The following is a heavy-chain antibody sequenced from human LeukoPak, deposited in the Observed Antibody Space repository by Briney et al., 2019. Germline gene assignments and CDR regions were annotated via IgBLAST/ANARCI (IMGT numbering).Heavy chain of an antibody. J-gene: IGHJ4*02. V-gene: IGHV1-8*01. CDR1: GYTFTSYD. CDR2: VNPNSGNT. CDR3: AKRIDFWSGYCFDY. Sequence: ASVKVSCKASGYTFTSYDINWVRQATGQGLEWMGWVNPNSGNTGYAQKFQGRVTMTRNTSISTAYMELSSLRSEDTAVYYCAKRIDFWSGYCFDYWGQGTVVIVSP. D-gene: IGHD3-3*01.